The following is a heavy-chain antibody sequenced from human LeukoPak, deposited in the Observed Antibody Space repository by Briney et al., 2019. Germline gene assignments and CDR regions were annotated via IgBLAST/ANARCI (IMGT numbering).Heavy chain of an antibody. CDR1: GFTFSRSW. Sequence: GGSLRLSCAASGFTFSRSWMGWVRQAPGKGLEWLYNIKQDGTSKYYVDSVMGRFTISRDSAENSVYLQMNSLSAGDTAVYYCARHGDYCFDLWGPGTRVTVSS. D-gene: IGHD2-21*01. V-gene: IGHV3-7*02. J-gene: IGHJ4*02. CDR2: IKQDGTSK. CDR3: ARHGDYCFDL.